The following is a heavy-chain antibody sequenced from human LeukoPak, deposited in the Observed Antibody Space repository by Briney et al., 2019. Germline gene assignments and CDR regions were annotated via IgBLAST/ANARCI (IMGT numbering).Heavy chain of an antibody. CDR2: ISYEDGSNK. V-gene: IGHV3-30*04. J-gene: IGHJ4*02. D-gene: IGHD3-10*01. Sequence: GGSLSLTCAASGSTFRRFDMLWVRQAPGKGLEWVAAISYEDGSNKYYADSVKVLFIISRDNSKYTVYLEMNSLRVEDTAMYYCSKERPEEYYASGRYFDYLGQ. CDR1: GSTFRRFD. CDR3: SKERPEEYYASGRYFDY.